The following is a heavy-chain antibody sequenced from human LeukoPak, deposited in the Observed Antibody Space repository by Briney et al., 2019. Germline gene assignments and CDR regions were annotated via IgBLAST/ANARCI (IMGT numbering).Heavy chain of an antibody. J-gene: IGHJ4*02. Sequence: ASVKVSCKASGYTFTGYYMHWVRQAPGQGLEWMGWINPNSGGTNYAQKFQGRVTMTRDTSISTACMELSRLRSDDTAVYYCARDKAKDLVAGTTNFGYWGQGTLVTVSS. CDR2: INPNSGGT. CDR3: ARDKAKDLVAGTTNFGY. V-gene: IGHV1-2*02. D-gene: IGHD6-19*01. CDR1: GYTFTGYY.